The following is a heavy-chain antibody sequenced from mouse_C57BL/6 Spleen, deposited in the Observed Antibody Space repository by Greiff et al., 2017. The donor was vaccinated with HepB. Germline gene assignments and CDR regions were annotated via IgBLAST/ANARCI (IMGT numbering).Heavy chain of an antibody. CDR3: TKGYGSSYDYFDY. V-gene: IGHV14-1*01. D-gene: IGHD1-1*01. CDR1: GFNIKDYY. Sequence: VQLQQSGAELVRPGASVKLSCTASGFNIKDYYMHWVKQRPEQGLEWIGRIDPEDGDTEYAPKFQGKATMTADTSSNTAYLQLSSLTSEDTAVYYCTKGYGSSYDYFDYWGQGTTLTVSS. CDR2: IDPEDGDT. J-gene: IGHJ2*01.